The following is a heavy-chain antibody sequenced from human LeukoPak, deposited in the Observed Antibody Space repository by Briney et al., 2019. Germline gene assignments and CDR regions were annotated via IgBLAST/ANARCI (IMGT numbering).Heavy chain of an antibody. CDR3: ATHCTNGVCYDY. CDR1: GFTFTNYA. Sequence: SGGSLRLSCAASGFTFTNYALHWVRQAPGRGLEWVAVISYDRTNSYYADSVKGRFTISRDNSKNTLYLQMNSLRAEDTAVYYCATHCTNGVCYDYWGQGTLVTVSS. CDR2: ISYDRTNS. D-gene: IGHD2-8*01. J-gene: IGHJ4*02. V-gene: IGHV3-30-3*01.